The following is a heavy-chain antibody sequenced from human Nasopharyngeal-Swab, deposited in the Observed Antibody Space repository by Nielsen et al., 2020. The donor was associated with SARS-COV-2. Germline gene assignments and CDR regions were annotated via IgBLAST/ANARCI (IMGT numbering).Heavy chain of an antibody. Sequence: ASVKVSCKASGYTFTSYYMHWVRQAPGQGLEWMGIINPSGGSTSYAQKFQGRVTMTRDTSTSTVYMELSSLRSEDTAVYYCARGLFGRLGELSFGYGDYGWFDPWGQGTLVTVSS. D-gene: IGHD3-16*02. CDR1: GYTFTSYY. CDR2: INPSGGST. V-gene: IGHV1-46*01. CDR3: ARGLFGRLGELSFGYGDYGWFDP. J-gene: IGHJ5*02.